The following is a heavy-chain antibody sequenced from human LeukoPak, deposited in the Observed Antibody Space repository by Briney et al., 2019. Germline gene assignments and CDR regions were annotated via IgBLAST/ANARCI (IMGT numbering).Heavy chain of an antibody. J-gene: IGHJ4*02. CDR2: IWYDGTNI. Sequence: GGSLRLSRAASGFTFNNYGMHWVRQAPGKGLEWVAVIWYDGTNIYYTDSVKGRFTISRDNSKNTLDLQMNSLRAEDTAVYYCAKDGGTSVGDYFHSWGQGTLVTVSS. V-gene: IGHV3-33*03. CDR3: AKDGGTSVGDYFHS. D-gene: IGHD1-7*01. CDR1: GFTFNNYG.